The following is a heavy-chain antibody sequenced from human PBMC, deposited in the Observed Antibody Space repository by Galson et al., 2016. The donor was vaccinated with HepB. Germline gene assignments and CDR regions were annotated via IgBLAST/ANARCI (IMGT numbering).Heavy chain of an antibody. J-gene: IGHJ6*02. D-gene: IGHD3-3*01. V-gene: IGHV1-2*02. CDR1: GYIFSAYY. CDR3: ARGLKGRDFWSGYYGDYYGMDV. CDR2: INLNSGDT. Sequence: SVKVSCKASGYIFSAYYMHWVRQAPGQGLEWMGCINLNSGDTNYAQDIQGRVTMTRDTSISTAYLELSRLRFDDTAVYYCARGLKGRDFWSGYYGDYYGMDVWGPGTLVTVSS.